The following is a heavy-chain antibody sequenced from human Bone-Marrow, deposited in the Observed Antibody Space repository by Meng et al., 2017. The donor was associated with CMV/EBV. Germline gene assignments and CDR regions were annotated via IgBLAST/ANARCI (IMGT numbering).Heavy chain of an antibody. CDR1: GFPFISYW. Sequence: GESLKISCAVSGFPFISYWMHWVRQAPGKGLVWVSRINGDGSSTSYADSVKGRFTISRDNSKNTLYLQMNSLRAEDTAVYYCADSGSLGACWGQGTLVTVSS. D-gene: IGHD1-26*01. CDR3: ADSGSLGAC. V-gene: IGHV3-74*01. CDR2: INGDGSST. J-gene: IGHJ4*02.